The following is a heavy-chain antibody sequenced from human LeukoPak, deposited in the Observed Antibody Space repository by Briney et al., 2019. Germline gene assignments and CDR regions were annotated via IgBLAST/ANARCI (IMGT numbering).Heavy chain of an antibody. CDR2: ISSSSSYI. D-gene: IGHD3-3*01. CDR3: ARDGAWAFFGVVSRNDAFDI. J-gene: IGHJ3*02. V-gene: IGHV3-21*01. Sequence: GGSLRLSCAASGFTFSSYSMNWVRQAPGKGLEWVSSISSSSSYIYYADSVKGRFTISRDNAKNSLYLQMNSLRAEDTAVYYCARDGAWAFFGVVSRNDAFDIWGQGTMVTVSS. CDR1: GFTFSSYS.